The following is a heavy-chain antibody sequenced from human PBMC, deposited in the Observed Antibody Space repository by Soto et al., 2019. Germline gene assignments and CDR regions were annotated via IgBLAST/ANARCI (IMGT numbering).Heavy chain of an antibody. CDR3: ARDWSAYDILTGYFDY. Sequence: QVQLVQSGAEVKKPGSSVKVSCKASGGTFSSYAISWVRQAPGQGLEWMGGIIPIFGTANYAQKFQDRVTITADESTSTAYMELSSLRSEDTAVYYCARDWSAYDILTGYFDYWGQGTLVTVSS. CDR1: GGTFSSYA. J-gene: IGHJ4*02. V-gene: IGHV1-69*12. CDR2: IIPIFGTA. D-gene: IGHD3-9*01.